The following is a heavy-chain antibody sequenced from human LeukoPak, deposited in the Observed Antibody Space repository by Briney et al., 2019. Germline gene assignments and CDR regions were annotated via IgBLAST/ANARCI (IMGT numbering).Heavy chain of an antibody. J-gene: IGHJ4*02. CDR2: IYPGDSDT. CDR1: GYSFASYW. CDR3: ARQYCSGGSCYHFDY. V-gene: IGHV5-51*01. D-gene: IGHD2-15*01. Sequence: GESLKISCKGSGYSFASYWIGWVRQMPGKGLEWMGIIYPGDSDTRYSPSFQGQVTISADKSISTAYLQWSSLKASDTAMYYCARQYCSGGSCYHFDYWGQGTLVTVSS.